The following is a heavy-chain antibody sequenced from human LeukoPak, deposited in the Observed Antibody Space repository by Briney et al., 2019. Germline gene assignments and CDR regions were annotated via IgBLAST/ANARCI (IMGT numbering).Heavy chain of an antibody. J-gene: IGHJ5*02. D-gene: IGHD6-13*01. Sequence: KTSETLSLTCTVSGGSISSYYWSWIRQPPGKGLEWIGEINHSGSTNYNPSLKSRVTISVDASKNQFSLKLSSVTAADTAVYYCARRLAAAAGHNWFDPWGQGTLVTVSS. V-gene: IGHV4-34*01. CDR1: GGSISSYY. CDR3: ARRLAAAAGHNWFDP. CDR2: INHSGST.